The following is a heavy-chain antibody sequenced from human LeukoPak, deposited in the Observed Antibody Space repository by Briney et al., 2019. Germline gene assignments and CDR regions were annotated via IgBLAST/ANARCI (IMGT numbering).Heavy chain of an antibody. CDR3: ARDEDYGILVNVDY. V-gene: IGHV1-18*01. D-gene: IGHD4-17*01. Sequence: VASVKVSCKASGYSFVLYGISWVRQAPGQGPEWMGWISTYNGNTKYAEKFQGRVTMTTDTPTSTAYMELRSLRSDDTAVYYCARDEDYGILVNVDYWGQGTLVTVSS. J-gene: IGHJ4*02. CDR2: ISTYNGNT. CDR1: GYSFVLYG.